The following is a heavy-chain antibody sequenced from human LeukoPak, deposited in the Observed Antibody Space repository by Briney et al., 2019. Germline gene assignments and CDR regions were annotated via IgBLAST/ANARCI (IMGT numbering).Heavy chain of an antibody. V-gene: IGHV4-59*12. D-gene: IGHD1-14*01. J-gene: IGHJ4*02. CDR2: IYYSGST. Sequence: SETLSLTCTVSGGSISSYYWSWIRQPPGKGLEWIGYIYYSGSTNYNPSLKSRVTISVDTSKNQFSLKLSSVTAADTAVYYCARDSKPSLYWGQGTLVTVSS. CDR1: GGSISSYY. CDR3: ARDSKPSLY.